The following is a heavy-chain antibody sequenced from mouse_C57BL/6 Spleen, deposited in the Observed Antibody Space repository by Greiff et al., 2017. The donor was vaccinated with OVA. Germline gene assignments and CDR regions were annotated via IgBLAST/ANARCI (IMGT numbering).Heavy chain of an antibody. CDR3: ARDWSWCAY. V-gene: IGHV3-6*01. J-gene: IGHJ3*01. Sequence: DVKLQESGPGLVKPSQSLSLTCSVTGYSITSGYYWNWIRQFPGNKLEWMGYISYDGSNNYNPSLKNRISITRDTSKNQFFLKLNSVTTEDTATEYCARDWSWCAYWGQGTLVTVSA. CDR1: GYSITSGYY. CDR2: ISYDGSN.